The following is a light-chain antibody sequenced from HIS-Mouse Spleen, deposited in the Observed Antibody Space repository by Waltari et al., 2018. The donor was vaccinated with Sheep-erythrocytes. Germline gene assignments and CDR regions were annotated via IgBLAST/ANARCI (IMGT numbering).Light chain of an antibody. CDR1: SSDVGVYTY. V-gene: IGLV2-8*01. J-gene: IGLJ3*02. CDR2: EVS. CDR3: SSYAGSNNWV. Sequence: QSALTQPPSASGSPGQSVTISCTGTSSDVGVYTYVSWYQQHPGKAPNLMIYEVSKRPSGVPDRFSGSKSGNTASLTVSGLQAEDEADYYCSSYAGSNNWVFGGGTKLTVL.